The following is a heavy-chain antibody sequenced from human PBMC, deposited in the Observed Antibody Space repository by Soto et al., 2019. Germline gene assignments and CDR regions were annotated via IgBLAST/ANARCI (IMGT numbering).Heavy chain of an antibody. CDR2: IYYSGST. CDR1: GGSISSYY. J-gene: IGHJ4*02. V-gene: IGHV4-59*01. Sequence: SETLSLTCTVSGGSISSYYWSWIRQPPGKGLEWIGYIYYSGSTNYNPSLKSRVTISVDTSKNQFSLKLSSVTAADTAVYYCARLARGDNDYWGQGTLVTVSS. D-gene: IGHD2-21*01. CDR3: ARLARGDNDY.